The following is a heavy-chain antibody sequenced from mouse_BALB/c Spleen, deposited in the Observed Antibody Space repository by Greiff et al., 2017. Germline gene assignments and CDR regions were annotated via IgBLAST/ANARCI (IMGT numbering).Heavy chain of an antibody. CDR3: ARPYYYGSSEAMDY. CDR2: ISSGSSTI. V-gene: IGHV5-17*02. Sequence: EVKVVESGGGLVQPGGSRKLSCAASGFTFSSFGMHWVRQAPEKGLEWVAYISSGSSTIYYADTVKGRFTISRDNPKNTLFLQMTSLRSEDTAMYYCARPYYYGSSEAMDYWGQGTSVTVSS. D-gene: IGHD1-1*01. J-gene: IGHJ4*01. CDR1: GFTFSSFG.